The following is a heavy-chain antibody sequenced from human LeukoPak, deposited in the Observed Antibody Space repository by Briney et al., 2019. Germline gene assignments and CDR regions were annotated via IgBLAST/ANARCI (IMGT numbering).Heavy chain of an antibody. V-gene: IGHV3-21*04. Sequence: GGSLRLSCAASGFDFSDYTMNWVRQAPGKGLEWVASVAGDSHYIYYPDPVRGRFTISRDNAENSLYLQMNSLKTEDTAVYYCTTHPPAFYDYVWGSYRYSAFDIWGQGTMVTVSS. CDR3: TTHPPAFYDYVWGSYRYSAFDI. D-gene: IGHD3-16*02. J-gene: IGHJ3*02. CDR2: VAGDSHYI. CDR1: GFDFSDYT.